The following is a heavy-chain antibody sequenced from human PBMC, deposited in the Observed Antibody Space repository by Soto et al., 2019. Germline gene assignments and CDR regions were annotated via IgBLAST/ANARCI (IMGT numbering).Heavy chain of an antibody. Sequence: QVQLQESGPGLVKPSQTLSLTCTVSGGSISSGGYYWSWIRQHPGKGLEWIGYIYYSGSTYYNPSLKSQVTISVDTYKNQFSLKLSSVTAADTAVYYCARDRRQWVSKRGGPADTLYWYFDLWGRGTLVTVSS. V-gene: IGHV4-31*01. CDR3: ARDRRQWVSKRGGPADTLYWYFDL. D-gene: IGHD6-19*01. CDR2: IYYSGST. CDR1: GGSISSGGYY. J-gene: IGHJ2*01.